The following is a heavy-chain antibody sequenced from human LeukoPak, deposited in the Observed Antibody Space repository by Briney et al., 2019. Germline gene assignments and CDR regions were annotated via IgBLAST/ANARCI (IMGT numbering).Heavy chain of an antibody. CDR2: ISGTGGST. CDR3: AKLPGTVTGNYYYYYYMDV. V-gene: IGHV3-23*01. CDR1: GFTFSTYA. J-gene: IGHJ6*03. D-gene: IGHD4-17*01. Sequence: PGGSLRLSCAASGFTFSTYAMTWVRQAPGKGLEWVSLISGTGGSTYYADSVKGRFTISRDNSKNTLYLQMNSLRAEDTAVYYCAKLPGTVTGNYYYYYYMDVWGKGTTVTISS.